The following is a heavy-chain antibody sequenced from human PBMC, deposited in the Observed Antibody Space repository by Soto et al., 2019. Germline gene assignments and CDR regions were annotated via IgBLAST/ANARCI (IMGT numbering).Heavy chain of an antibody. CDR3: ASGAAFYYDTSRY. V-gene: IGHV3-30-3*01. Sequence: GGSLRLSCAAPGFNFNIHALHWIRQAPGEGLEWVAVMSPGGNSQYYADSVKGRFTISRDTSKSTLYLQMTSLRPEDTAVYYCASGAAFYYDTSRYWGQGALVTVSS. CDR1: GFNFNIHA. CDR2: MSPGGNSQ. J-gene: IGHJ4*02. D-gene: IGHD3-22*01.